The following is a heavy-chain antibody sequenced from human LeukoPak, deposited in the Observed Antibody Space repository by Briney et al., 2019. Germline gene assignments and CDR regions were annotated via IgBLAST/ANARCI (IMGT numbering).Heavy chain of an antibody. V-gene: IGHV3-48*02. CDR2: ISSSSATI. J-gene: IGHJ4*02. D-gene: IGHD4-17*01. CDR1: GFTFRSYS. Sequence: QTGGSLRLSRAASGFTFRSYSMNWVRQAPGKGLEWISYISSSSATIFYADSVKGRFTISRDNAKNSLYLQMNSLRDEDTAVYYCASIEMRQRDGNYTTGKYWGQGTLVTVSS. CDR3: ASIEMRQRDGNYTTGKY.